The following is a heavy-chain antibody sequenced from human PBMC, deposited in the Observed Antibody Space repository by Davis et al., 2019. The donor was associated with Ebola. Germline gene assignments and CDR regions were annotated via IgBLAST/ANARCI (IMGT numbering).Heavy chain of an antibody. CDR2: ISYDGSNK. D-gene: IGHD4-23*01. Sequence: PGGSLRLSCAASGFTFSSYAMHWVRQAPGKGLEWVAVISYDGSNKYYADSVKGRFTISRDNSKNTLYLQMNSLRAEDTAVYYCATAPRDYGGNSGADYWGQGTLVTVSS. CDR3: ATAPRDYGGNSGADY. V-gene: IGHV3-30-3*01. J-gene: IGHJ4*02. CDR1: GFTFSSYA.